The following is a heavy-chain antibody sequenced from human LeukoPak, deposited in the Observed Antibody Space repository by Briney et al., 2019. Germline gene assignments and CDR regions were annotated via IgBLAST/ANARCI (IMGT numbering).Heavy chain of an antibody. D-gene: IGHD1-26*01. Sequence: GGSLRLSCAASGFTFSGYGMHWVRQTPGKGLEWVAVISYDGSNKYYADSVKGRFTISRDNSKNTLYLQMNSLRAEDTAVYYCAKEWEAVPFDYWGQGTLVTVSS. CDR1: GFTFSGYG. CDR2: ISYDGSNK. CDR3: AKEWEAVPFDY. V-gene: IGHV3-30*18. J-gene: IGHJ4*02.